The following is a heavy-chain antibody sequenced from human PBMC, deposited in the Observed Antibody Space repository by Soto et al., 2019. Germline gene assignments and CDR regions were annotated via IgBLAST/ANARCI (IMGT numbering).Heavy chain of an antibody. CDR1: GHIFSNYW. V-gene: IGHV5-51*01. CDR3: ARQRLWGTSGYYYFEN. J-gene: IGHJ4*02. Sequence: PGESLKISCQGSGHIFSNYWIGWVRQMPGKGLEWMGIIYPGDSDTRYSPSFQGQVTITVDKSINTAYLQWSRLKASDTAIYYCARQRLWGTSGYYYFENWGQGTLVTV. CDR2: IYPGDSDT. D-gene: IGHD3-22*01.